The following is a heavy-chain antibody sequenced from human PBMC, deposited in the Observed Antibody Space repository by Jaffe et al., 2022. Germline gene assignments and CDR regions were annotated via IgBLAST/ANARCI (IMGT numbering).Heavy chain of an antibody. CDR1: GFTFGDYA. V-gene: IGHV3-49*04. Sequence: EVQLVESGGGLVQPGRSLRLSCTASGFTFGDYAMNWVRQAPGKGLEWVGFIRSKAYGGTTEYAASVKGRFAISRDDSKSIASLQMNSLKSEDTAVYYCSRSVRGLITEIDYWGQGTLVTVSS. J-gene: IGHJ4*02. CDR2: IRSKAYGGTT. D-gene: IGHD3-10*01. CDR3: SRSVRGLITEIDY.